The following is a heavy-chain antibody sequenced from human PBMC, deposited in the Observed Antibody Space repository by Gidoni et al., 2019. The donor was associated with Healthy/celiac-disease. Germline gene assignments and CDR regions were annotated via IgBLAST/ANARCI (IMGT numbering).Heavy chain of an antibody. V-gene: IGHV1-2*02. Sequence: QVQLVQSGAEVKKPGASVTVSCTASGYTFTGYYMHWVRQAPGQGLEWMGWINPNSGGTNYAQKFQGRVTMTRDTSISTAYMELSRLRSDDTAVYYCARDWPTTVRYAFDIWGQGTMVTVSS. CDR2: INPNSGGT. CDR1: GYTFTGYY. D-gene: IGHD4-17*01. J-gene: IGHJ3*02. CDR3: ARDWPTTVRYAFDI.